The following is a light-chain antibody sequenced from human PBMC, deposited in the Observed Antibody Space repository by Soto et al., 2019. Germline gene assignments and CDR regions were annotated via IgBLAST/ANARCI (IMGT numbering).Light chain of an antibody. V-gene: IGLV2-14*01. J-gene: IGLJ1*01. CDR3: SSYTSSSTLV. CDR2: EVS. Sequence: QSVLTQPASVSGSPGQSITISCTGTSSDVGGYNYVSWYQQHPGKAPKLMIYEVSNRPSGVSNRFSGSKSGNTASLTLSGLQAEEEADYYCSSYTSSSTLVFGTGTKVTVL. CDR1: SSDVGGYNY.